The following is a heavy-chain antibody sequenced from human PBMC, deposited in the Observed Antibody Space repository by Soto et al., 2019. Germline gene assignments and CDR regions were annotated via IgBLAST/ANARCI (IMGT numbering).Heavy chain of an antibody. Sequence: QVQLQESGPGLVKPSETLSLTCTVSGGSISSYYWSWIRQPPGKGLEWIGYIYHSGRTNYSHSLKSRVTIQVDTSKNQFSLKLSCVTAADTAVYYCAREGQWPGISGWFDPWGQRTLVTVS. D-gene: IGHD6-19*01. CDR2: IYHSGRT. V-gene: IGHV4-59*01. CDR1: GGSISSYY. CDR3: AREGQWPGISGWFDP. J-gene: IGHJ5*02.